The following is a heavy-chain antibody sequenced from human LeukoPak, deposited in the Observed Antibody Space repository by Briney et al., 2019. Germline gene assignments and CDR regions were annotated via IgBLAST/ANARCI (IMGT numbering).Heavy chain of an antibody. D-gene: IGHD5-24*01. V-gene: IGHV3-23*01. J-gene: IGHJ6*02. CDR1: GFTFSSYA. CDR2: ISGSGGST. Sequence: PGGSLRLSCAASGFTFSSYAMSWVRQAPGKGLEWVSAISGSGGSTYYAHSVKGRFTISRDNSKNTLYLQMNSLRAEDTAVYYCARETDGHYYYYGMDVRGQGTTVTVSS. CDR3: ARETDGHYYYYGMDV.